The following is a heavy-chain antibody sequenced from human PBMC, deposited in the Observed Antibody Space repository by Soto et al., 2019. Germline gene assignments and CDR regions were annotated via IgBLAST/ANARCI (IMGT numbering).Heavy chain of an antibody. D-gene: IGHD6-13*01. CDR1: GFTCSNYA. CDR2: ILSDEINK. V-gene: IGHV3-30-3*01. Sequence: QVQLVESGGGVVQPGRSLRLSCAASGFTCSNYAMHWVRQAPGKGLEWVAAILSDEINKCSADSVKGRFTISRDNSKNTLYLQMNSLRPEDTAVYYWAIIATSGGGDAFDIWGQGTMVTVSS. J-gene: IGHJ3*02. CDR3: AIIATSGGGDAFDI.